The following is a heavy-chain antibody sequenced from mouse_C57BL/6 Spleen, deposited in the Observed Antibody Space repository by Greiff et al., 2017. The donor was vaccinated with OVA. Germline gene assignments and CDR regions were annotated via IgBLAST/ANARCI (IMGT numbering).Heavy chain of an antibody. CDR1: GYTFTDYY. D-gene: IGHD1-1*01. CDR3: ARNYGYFDY. V-gene: IGHV1-19*01. J-gene: IGHJ2*01. CDR2: INPYNGGT. Sequence: DVQLQESGPVLVKPGASVKMSCKASGYTFTDYYMNWVKQSHGKSLEWIGVINPYNGGTSYNQKFKGKATLTVDKSSSTAYMELNSLTSEDSAVYYCARNYGYFDYWGQGTTLTVSS.